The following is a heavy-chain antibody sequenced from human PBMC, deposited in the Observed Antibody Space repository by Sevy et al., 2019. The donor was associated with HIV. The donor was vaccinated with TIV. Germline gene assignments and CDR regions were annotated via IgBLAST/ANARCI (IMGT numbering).Heavy chain of an antibody. J-gene: IGHJ6*04. Sequence: GESLKISCAASGFTFSSYWMNWVRQAPGKGLEWVANIKEDGSDKYYVDSVKGRFTISRDNAQNSLYMEMNSLRAEDTAVYYCARWDVWGKGTTVTVSS. CDR1: GFTFSSYW. CDR2: IKEDGSDK. V-gene: IGHV3-7*01. CDR3: ARWDV.